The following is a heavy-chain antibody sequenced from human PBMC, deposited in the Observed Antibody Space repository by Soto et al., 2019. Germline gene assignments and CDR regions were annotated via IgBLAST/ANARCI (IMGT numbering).Heavy chain of an antibody. CDR2: INAGNGNT. V-gene: IGHV1-3*01. D-gene: IGHD2-8*01. CDR1: GYTFTSYA. CDR3: ARGGSYCTNGVCYMIYFDY. J-gene: IGHJ4*02. Sequence: ASVKVSCKASGYTFTSYAMHWVRQAPGQRLEWMGWINAGNGNTKYSQKFQGRVTITRDTSASTAYMELSSLRSEDTAVYYCARGGSYCTNGVCYMIYFDYWGQGTLVTVSS.